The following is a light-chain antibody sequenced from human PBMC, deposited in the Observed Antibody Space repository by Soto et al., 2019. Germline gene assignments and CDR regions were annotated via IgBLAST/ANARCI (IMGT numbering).Light chain of an antibody. Sequence: QSALTQPASVSGSPGQSITISCTGTSSDVGGYNYVSWYQQHPGKAPKLMIYEVSNRPSGVSNRFSGSKSGNTASLTISGLQAEDEADYYSSSYTSSSTLVFGGGTQLTVL. CDR1: SSDVGGYNY. CDR2: EVS. V-gene: IGLV2-14*01. J-gene: IGLJ2*01. CDR3: SSYTSSSTLV.